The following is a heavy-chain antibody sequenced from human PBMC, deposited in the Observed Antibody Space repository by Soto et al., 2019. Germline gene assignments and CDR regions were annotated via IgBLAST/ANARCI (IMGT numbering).Heavy chain of an antibody. D-gene: IGHD1-26*01. CDR1: GYTFSNNG. J-gene: IGHJ4*02. Sequence: QVQLVQSGAEVKSPGASVKGSCKASGYTFSNNGINWVRQAPGQGLEWMGWISAYTGNTKYAQSFQGRVTMTTDTSTSTAYLELRTLRYDDTAVYYCARKGGEWEPADYWGQGTLVTVSS. V-gene: IGHV1-18*01. CDR3: ARKGGEWEPADY. CDR2: ISAYTGNT.